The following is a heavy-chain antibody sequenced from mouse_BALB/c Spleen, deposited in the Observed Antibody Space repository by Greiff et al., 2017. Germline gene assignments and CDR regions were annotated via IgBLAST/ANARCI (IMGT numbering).Heavy chain of an antibody. CDR1: GYTFTSYY. Sequence: QVQLKESGPELVKPGASVRISCKASGYTFTSYYIHWVKQRPGQGLEWIGWIYPGNVNTKYNEKFKGKATLTADKSSSTAYMQLSSLTSEDSAVYFCASSLIYYYGSSYAMDYWGQGTSVTVSS. J-gene: IGHJ4*01. CDR2: IYPGNVNT. CDR3: ASSLIYYYGSSYAMDY. D-gene: IGHD1-1*01. V-gene: IGHV1S56*01.